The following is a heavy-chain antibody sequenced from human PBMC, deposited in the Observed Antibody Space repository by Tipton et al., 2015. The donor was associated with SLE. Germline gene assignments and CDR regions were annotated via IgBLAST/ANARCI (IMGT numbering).Heavy chain of an antibody. J-gene: IGHJ4*02. Sequence: SLRLSCAASGFTFSSYKMHWIRQAPGKGLEWVAVISYDGSIKQYADSVKDRFTISRDNSKNTLYLQMNSLRAEDTAVYYCAREGSGTPDYWGQGTLVTVSS. D-gene: IGHD1-26*01. CDR3: AREGSGTPDY. CDR2: ISYDGSIK. V-gene: IGHV3-30*04. CDR1: GFTFSSYK.